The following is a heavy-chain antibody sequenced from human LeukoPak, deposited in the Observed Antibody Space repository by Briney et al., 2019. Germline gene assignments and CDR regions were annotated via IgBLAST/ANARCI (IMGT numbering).Heavy chain of an antibody. CDR2: ISYDGSNK. J-gene: IGHJ6*02. Sequence: GRSLRLSCAASGFTFSSYAMHWVRQAPGKGLEWAAVISYDGSNKYYADSVRGRFTISRDNSKNTLYLQMNSLRAEDTAVYYCARGRYYYGSGTSMDVWGQGTTVTVSS. V-gene: IGHV3-30-3*01. CDR3: ARGRYYYGSGTSMDV. D-gene: IGHD3-10*01. CDR1: GFTFSSYA.